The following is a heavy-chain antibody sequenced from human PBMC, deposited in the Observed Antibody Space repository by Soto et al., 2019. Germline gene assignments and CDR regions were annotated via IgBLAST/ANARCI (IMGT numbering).Heavy chain of an antibody. CDR3: ARERSSLDAFDI. CDR1: GFTFSSYG. J-gene: IGHJ3*02. CDR2: IWYDGSNK. V-gene: IGHV3-33*01. Sequence: PGGSLRLSCAASGFTFSSYGMHWVRQAPGKGLEWVAVIWYDGSNKYYADSVKGRFTISRDNSKNTLYLQTNSLRAEDTAVYYCARERSSLDAFDIWGQGTMVTVSS. D-gene: IGHD6-13*01.